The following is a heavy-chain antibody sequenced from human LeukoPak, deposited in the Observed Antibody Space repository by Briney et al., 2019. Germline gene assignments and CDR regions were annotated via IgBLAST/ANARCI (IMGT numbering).Heavy chain of an antibody. CDR3: ARDLRGYSGYDSDY. V-gene: IGHV3-23*01. D-gene: IGHD5-12*01. CDR1: GFTFSNYA. J-gene: IGHJ4*02. Sequence: GGSLRLSCAASGFTFSNYAMSWVRQAPGKGLAWVSATVGSGVNTYYADSVKGRFTISRDNSKNTLYLQMNSLRAEDTAVYYCARDLRGYSGYDSDYWGQGTLVTVSS. CDR2: TVGSGVNT.